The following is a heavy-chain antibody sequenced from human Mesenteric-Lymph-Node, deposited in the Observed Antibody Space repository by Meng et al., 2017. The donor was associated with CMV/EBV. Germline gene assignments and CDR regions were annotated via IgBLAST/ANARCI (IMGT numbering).Heavy chain of an antibody. CDR1: ANTFGGFS. V-gene: IGHV7-4-1*02. CDR3: ATLRKFGELFSDH. Sequence: CKASANTFGGFSMTWVRQAPGQGVEWMGWINTNTWTPAYAQGFEGRFVFSLDTSLSTAYLQISGLKPEDTAIYYCATLRKFGELFSDHWGQGTLVTVSS. CDR2: INTNTWTP. D-gene: IGHD3-10*01. J-gene: IGHJ5*02.